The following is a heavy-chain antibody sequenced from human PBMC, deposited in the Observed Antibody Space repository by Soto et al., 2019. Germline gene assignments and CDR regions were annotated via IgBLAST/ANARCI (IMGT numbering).Heavy chain of an antibody. D-gene: IGHD6-19*01. CDR1: GFNFSSYV. CDR3: ARDGQWLPRDGLRASYYFDY. J-gene: IGHJ4*02. V-gene: IGHV3-33*01. CDR2: IWYDGGNK. Sequence: QVQLVESGGGVVQPGRSLRLSCAASGFNFSSYVMHWVRQAPGKGLEWVAVIWYDGGNKYYADSVKGRFTISRDNSKNTLYLTMNSLRGGDTAVYYCARDGQWLPRDGLRASYYFDYWGQGTLVTVSS.